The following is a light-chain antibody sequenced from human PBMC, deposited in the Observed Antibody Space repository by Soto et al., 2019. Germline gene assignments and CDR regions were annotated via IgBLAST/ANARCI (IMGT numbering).Light chain of an antibody. V-gene: IGKV1-12*01. J-gene: IGKJ4*01. CDR1: QGITSW. CDR3: QQTSSFPLT. CDR2: AAS. Sequence: DIQMTQSPSFVSASVGDRVTITSRASQGITSWLAWYQQKPGRAPKLLIHAASSLESGVPSRFSGSGSGTDFTLTISSLQPGDFATYYCQQTSSFPLTFGGGTKVEIK.